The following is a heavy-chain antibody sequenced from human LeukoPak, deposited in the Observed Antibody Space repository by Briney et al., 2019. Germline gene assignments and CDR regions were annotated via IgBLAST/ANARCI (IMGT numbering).Heavy chain of an antibody. CDR2: VYPGDSDT. Sequence: GESLKISCKGSGYSFTNYWIHWVRQMPGKGLEWMGNVYPGDSDTRYSPSFQGQVTISADKSITTTYLQWNSLKASDTAIYYCARQLDYGGFGAFGIWGQGTMVTVSS. D-gene: IGHD4-23*01. CDR3: ARQLDYGGFGAFGI. CDR1: GYSFTNYW. J-gene: IGHJ3*02. V-gene: IGHV5-51*01.